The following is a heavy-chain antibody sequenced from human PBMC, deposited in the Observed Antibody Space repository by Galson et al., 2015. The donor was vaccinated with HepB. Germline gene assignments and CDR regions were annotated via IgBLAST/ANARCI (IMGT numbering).Heavy chain of an antibody. CDR2: ISAYNGNT. CDR3: ARTAVDYSSWKQSRVMDY. Sequence: SVKVSCKASGYTFTTYGISWVRQAPGQGLEWMGWISAYNGNTNYALKLQGRVTMTTDTSTSTAYMELRSLRSDDTAVYYCARTAVDYSSWKQSRVMDYWGQGTLVTVSS. D-gene: IGHD6-6*01. V-gene: IGHV1-18*01. CDR1: GYTFTTYG. J-gene: IGHJ4*02.